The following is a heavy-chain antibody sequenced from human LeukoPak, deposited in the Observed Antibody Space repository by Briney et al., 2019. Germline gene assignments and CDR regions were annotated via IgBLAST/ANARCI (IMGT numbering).Heavy chain of an antibody. J-gene: IGHJ4*02. CDR2: INPNSGGT. CDR1: GYTFTGYY. V-gene: IGHV1-2*02. CDR3: ARVMEYSSGWYYFDY. D-gene: IGHD6-19*01. Sequence: ASVKVSCKASGYTFTGYYMHWVRQAPGQGLEWMGWINPNSGGTNYAQKFQGRVTMTRDTSISTAYMELSRLRSDDTAVYYCARVMEYSSGWYYFDYWGQGTLVTVSS.